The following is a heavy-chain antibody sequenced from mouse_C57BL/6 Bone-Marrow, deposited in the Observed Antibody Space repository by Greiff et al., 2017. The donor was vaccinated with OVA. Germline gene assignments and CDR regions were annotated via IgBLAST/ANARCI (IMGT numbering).Heavy chain of an antibody. V-gene: IGHV7-4*01. CDR2: IRNKANGYTT. J-gene: IGHJ4*01. CDR3: VKADWHFYAMDY. Sequence: EVKVVESGGGLVQPGASLRLSCAASGFTFTDYYMSWVRQPPGKAPEWLALIRNKANGYTTEYTASVKGRFTISRDNSQNVLYIQMNTLRAEDSATYYGVKADWHFYAMDYWGQGTSVTVSS. CDR1: GFTFTDYY. D-gene: IGHD3-1*01.